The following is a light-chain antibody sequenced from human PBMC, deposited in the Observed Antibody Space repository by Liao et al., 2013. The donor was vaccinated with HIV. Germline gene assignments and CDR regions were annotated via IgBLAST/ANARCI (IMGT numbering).Light chain of an antibody. CDR2: YDS. V-gene: IGLV3-21*04. J-gene: IGLJ3*02. CDR1: NIGSKS. CDR3: QVWDSNTNHQV. Sequence: SYELTQPPSVSVAPGKTASITRGSNNIGSKSVHWYQQKPGQAPVLAIHYDSDRPSGIPDRFSVSNSGNTATLTISRVEAGDEADYYCQVWDSNTNHQVFGGGTKLTVL.